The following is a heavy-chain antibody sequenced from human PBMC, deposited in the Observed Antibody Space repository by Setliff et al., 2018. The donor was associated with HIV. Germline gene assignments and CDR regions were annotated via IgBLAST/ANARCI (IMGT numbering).Heavy chain of an antibody. V-gene: IGHV4-39*07. CDR3: ARGNDNGQRGGNYYFMDV. CDR2: IHYTGST. CDR1: GAPVSSGRYY. D-gene: IGHD4-17*01. J-gene: IGHJ6*03. Sequence: SETLSLTCSVSGAPVSSGRYYWGWIRQPPGKGLEWIATIHYTGSTYYNPSLKNRVTISMDTSKNQFSLKLTSVTAADTAVYYCARGNDNGQRGGNYYFMDVWDKGTTVTVSS.